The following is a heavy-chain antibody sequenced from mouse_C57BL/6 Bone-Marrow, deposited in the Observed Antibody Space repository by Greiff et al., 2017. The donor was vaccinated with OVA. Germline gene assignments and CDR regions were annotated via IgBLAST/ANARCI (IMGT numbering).Heavy chain of an antibody. CDR3: AGHGNRAWFAY. CDR2: ISPLACSI. D-gene: IGHD2-1*01. CDR1: GFTFSDYG. J-gene: IGHJ3*01. V-gene: IGHV5-15*01. Sequence: EVQLVESGGGLVQPGASLKLSCAASGFTFSDYGMAWVRQAPRQGPEWVAFISPLACSIYYADNVKGRFTLSRENAKNTLYLEMNSLRAEDTAMYYCAGHGNRAWFAYWGKGTLVTVSA.